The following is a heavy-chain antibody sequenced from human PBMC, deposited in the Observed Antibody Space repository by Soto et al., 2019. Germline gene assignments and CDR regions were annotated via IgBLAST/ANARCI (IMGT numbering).Heavy chain of an antibody. J-gene: IGHJ4*02. D-gene: IGHD3-9*01. CDR2: ISGYNGNT. Sequence: QIQLVQSGPEVKMPGASVKVSCKASGYTLTNFAISWVRQAPGQGLEWMGWISGYNGNTNYARKFQGRVTMTTDTSTSTDYMEPRSLRSDDTAVYYCARAGYYDILTGYYSPSGFDYWGQGTLVTVSS. V-gene: IGHV1-18*01. CDR1: GYTLTNFA. CDR3: ARAGYYDILTGYYSPSGFDY.